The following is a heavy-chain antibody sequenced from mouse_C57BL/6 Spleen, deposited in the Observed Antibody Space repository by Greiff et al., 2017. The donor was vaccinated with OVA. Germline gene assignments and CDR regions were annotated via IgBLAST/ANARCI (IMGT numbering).Heavy chain of an antibody. CDR1: GYTFTDYY. CDR3: ARQDYYGSSSNYYAMDY. V-gene: IGHV1-26*01. J-gene: IGHJ4*01. Sequence: EVQLQQSGPELVKPGASVKISCKASGYTFTDYYMNWVKQSHGKSLEWIGDINPNNGGTSYNQKFKGKATLTVDKSSSTAYMELRSLTSEDSAVYYCARQDYYGSSSNYYAMDYWGQGTSVTVSS. D-gene: IGHD1-1*01. CDR2: INPNNGGT.